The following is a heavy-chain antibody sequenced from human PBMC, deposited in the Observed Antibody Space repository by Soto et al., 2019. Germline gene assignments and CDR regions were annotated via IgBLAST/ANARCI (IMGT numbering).Heavy chain of an antibody. CDR3: GKMARYHYGVEV. V-gene: IGHV1-18*04. CDR2: INTYNGDT. Sequence: QVQLVQSGPEIKKPGASVKVSCKASGYIFTNYGINWERQAPGQGLEWMGWINTYNGDTDYAQNVRGRVTMTTNTSTTTTYMELRRLRSDDTALYYCGKMARYHYGVEVWGQGTTVTVS. CDR1: GYIFTNYG. J-gene: IGHJ6*02. D-gene: IGHD3-16*02.